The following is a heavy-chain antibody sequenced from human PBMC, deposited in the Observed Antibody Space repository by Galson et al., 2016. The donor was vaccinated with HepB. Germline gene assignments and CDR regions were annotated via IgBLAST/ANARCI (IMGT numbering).Heavy chain of an antibody. Sequence: SLRLSCAASGFTFSSYSMNWVRQAPGKGLEWVSSISSSSSYIYYADSVKGRFTISRDNAKNSLYLQMNSLRAEDTAVYYLARGDIVGAIFDYWGQGTLVTVSS. CDR3: ARGDIVGAIFDY. D-gene: IGHD1-26*01. CDR2: ISSSSSYI. V-gene: IGHV3-21*01. CDR1: GFTFSSYS. J-gene: IGHJ4*02.